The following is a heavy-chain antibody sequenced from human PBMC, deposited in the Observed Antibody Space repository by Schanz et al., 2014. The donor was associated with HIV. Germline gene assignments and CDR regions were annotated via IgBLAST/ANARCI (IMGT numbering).Heavy chain of an antibody. CDR2: INPTNGKT. CDR3: ARNQYQMLPFDF. CDR1: GYTFVSYD. Sequence: QVQLVQSGAEVKKPGASVRVSCKASGYTFVSYDINWIRQAPGQGLEWMGWINPTNGKTFYTQKFRGRVTMTRDTSVNTASMEVSRLMSDDTAVYYCARNQYQMLPFDFWGQGTLVTVSS. J-gene: IGHJ4*02. V-gene: IGHV1-2*02. D-gene: IGHD2-15*01.